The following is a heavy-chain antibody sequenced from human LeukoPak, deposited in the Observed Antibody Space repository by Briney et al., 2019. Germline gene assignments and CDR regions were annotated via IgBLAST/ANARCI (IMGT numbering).Heavy chain of an antibody. CDR1: GDSVSSGGYY. CDR2: MYYNGKT. V-gene: IGHV4-30-2*01. D-gene: IGHD4-23*01. Sequence: SQTLSLTCTVSGDSVSSGGYYWTWIRQPPGKGLEWIGYMYYNGKTHYNPSLQSRVTISVDRSQNQVSLKLNSVTAADTAVYYCARTGGNSDYYYYYYMDVWGKGTTVTVSS. J-gene: IGHJ6*03. CDR3: ARTGGNSDYYYYYYMDV.